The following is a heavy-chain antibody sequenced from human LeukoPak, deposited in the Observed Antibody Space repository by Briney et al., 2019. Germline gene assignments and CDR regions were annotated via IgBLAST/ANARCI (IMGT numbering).Heavy chain of an antibody. Sequence: PGGSLRLSCVASGFTFTSYGMHWVRQAPGKGLEWVAFISYEESNKHYADSVKGRFSISRDNSKNTVYLQMNSLRPEDTALYYCAKPIKPPDYYYTDVWGKGTTVIVSS. CDR2: ISYEESNK. CDR3: AKPIKPPDYYYTDV. V-gene: IGHV3-30*02. D-gene: IGHD5-24*01. J-gene: IGHJ6*03. CDR1: GFTFTSYG.